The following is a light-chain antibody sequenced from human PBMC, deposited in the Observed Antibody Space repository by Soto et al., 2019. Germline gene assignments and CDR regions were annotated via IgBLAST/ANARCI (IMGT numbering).Light chain of an antibody. Sequence: DIEVTQSPSSVSASIGDRVSITCRASQGISTYLGWYQQKPGKAPKLLIYAASSLQTGVPSRFSGSGSGTDFTLTISSLQPEDFGTYYCQQAISFPITFGQGTRLENK. CDR3: QQAISFPIT. CDR1: QGISTY. V-gene: IGKV1-12*01. J-gene: IGKJ5*01. CDR2: AAS.